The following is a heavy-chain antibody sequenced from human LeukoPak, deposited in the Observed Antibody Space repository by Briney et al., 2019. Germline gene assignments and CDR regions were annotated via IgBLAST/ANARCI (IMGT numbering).Heavy chain of an antibody. CDR3: ANGYCSSTSCYTGFDY. D-gene: IGHD2-2*02. CDR2: IWYDGSNK. J-gene: IGHJ4*02. CDR1: GFTFSSYG. Sequence: GGSLRLPCAASGFTFSSYGMHWVRQAPGKGLEWVAVIWYDGSNKYYADSVKGRFTISRDNSKNTLYLQMNSLRAEDTAVYYCANGYCSSTSCYTGFDYWGQGTLVTVSS. V-gene: IGHV3-33*06.